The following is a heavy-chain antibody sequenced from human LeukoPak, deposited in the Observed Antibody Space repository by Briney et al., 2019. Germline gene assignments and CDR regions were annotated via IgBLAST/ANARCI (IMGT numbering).Heavy chain of an antibody. D-gene: IGHD6-19*01. CDR1: GGSFSGYY. Sequence: SETLSLTCAVYGGSFSGYYWSWIRQPPGKGLEWIGEINHSGSTNYNPSLKSRVTISVDTSKNQFSLKLSSVTAADTAVYYCARGNRSGWYSLSHYFDYWGQGTLVTVSS. J-gene: IGHJ4*02. CDR3: ARGNRSGWYSLSHYFDY. V-gene: IGHV4-34*01. CDR2: INHSGST.